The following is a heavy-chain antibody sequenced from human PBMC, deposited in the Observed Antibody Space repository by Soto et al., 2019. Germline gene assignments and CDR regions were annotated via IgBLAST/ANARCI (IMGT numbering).Heavy chain of an antibody. V-gene: IGHV3-23*01. D-gene: IGHD2-15*01. CDR2: ISGSGGST. CDR1: GFTFSSYA. CDR3: AILSLRGVTTYWYFDL. Sequence: EVQLLESGGGLVQPGGSLRLSCAASGFTFSSYAMSWVRQAPGKGLEWVSAISGSGGSTYYADYVKGRFTISRDNSKKTLYMRKKRLRAEDTAVYYCAILSLRGVTTYWYFDLWGRGTLVTVFS. J-gene: IGHJ2*01.